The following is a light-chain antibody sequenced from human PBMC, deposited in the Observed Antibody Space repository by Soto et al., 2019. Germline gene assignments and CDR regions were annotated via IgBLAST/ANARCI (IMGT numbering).Light chain of an antibody. Sequence: DIQMTQSPSTLSASVGDRVTITCRASQSISSWLAWYQQKPGKAPKLLIYKASSVESGVPSRFSGSGSGTEFTLTNSSLHPDDFATYYGQQKKTSPWTSDQGTKVETK. CDR2: KAS. V-gene: IGKV1-5*03. J-gene: IGKJ1*01. CDR1: QSISSW. CDR3: QQKKTSPWT.